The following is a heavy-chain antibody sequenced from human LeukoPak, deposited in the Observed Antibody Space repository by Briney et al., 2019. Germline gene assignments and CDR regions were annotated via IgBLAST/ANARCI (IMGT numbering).Heavy chain of an antibody. CDR1: GYTFTGYH. V-gene: IGHV1-2*02. Sequence: ASVKVSCKASGYTFTGYHMHWVRQAPGQGLEWMGWIAPNSGGTNYAQKYQGRVTMTRDTSISTAYMEVSRLRSDDTAVYYCAREYSSSSGRLYDYWGQGTLVTVSS. D-gene: IGHD6-6*01. J-gene: IGHJ4*02. CDR2: IAPNSGGT. CDR3: AREYSSSSGRLYDY.